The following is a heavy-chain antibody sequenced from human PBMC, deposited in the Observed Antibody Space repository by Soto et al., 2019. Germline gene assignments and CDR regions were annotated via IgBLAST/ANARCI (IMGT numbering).Heavy chain of an antibody. CDR1: GGSISSYY. V-gene: IGHV4-59*08. J-gene: IGHJ4*02. CDR3: ARLSVATITVDY. Sequence: QVPLQESGPGLVKPSETLSLTCAVSGGSISSYYWSWMRQPPGKGLEWIGYIYYSGTTNYNPSLKSRVTISVDTSKNQFSLKLSSVTAADTAVYYCARLSVATITVDYWGQGTLVTVSS. D-gene: IGHD5-12*01. CDR2: IYYSGTT.